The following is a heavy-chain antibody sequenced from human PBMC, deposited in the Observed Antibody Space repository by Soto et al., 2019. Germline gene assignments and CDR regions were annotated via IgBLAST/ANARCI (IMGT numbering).Heavy chain of an antibody. J-gene: IGHJ5*02. D-gene: IGHD3-10*01. CDR2: IFYSGGT. V-gene: IGHV4-39*01. CDR3: ARRAYGSGVDL. CDR1: GGSISSSGHY. Sequence: QLQLQESGPGLVKPSEALSLTCTVSGGSISSSGHYWGWIRQTPGKGLEWIGNIFYSGGTHYNASFRSRVSISVDSSKNQLSLKVTSVTAADTAVYYCARRAYGSGVDLWGRGPLVTVSS.